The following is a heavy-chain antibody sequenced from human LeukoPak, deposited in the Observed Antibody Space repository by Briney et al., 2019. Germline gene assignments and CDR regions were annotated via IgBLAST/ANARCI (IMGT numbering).Heavy chain of an antibody. J-gene: IGHJ4*02. CDR1: GFTFSSYS. Sequence: PGGSLRLSCAASGFTFSSYSMNWVRQAPGKGLEWVSSITSSGSYTYYADSAKGRFTISRDNAKNSLYLQMNSLRADDTGVYYCARALDSGWYVWSYWGQGTLVTVSA. CDR3: ARALDSGWYVWSY. CDR2: ITSSGSYT. V-gene: IGHV3-21*01. D-gene: IGHD6-19*01.